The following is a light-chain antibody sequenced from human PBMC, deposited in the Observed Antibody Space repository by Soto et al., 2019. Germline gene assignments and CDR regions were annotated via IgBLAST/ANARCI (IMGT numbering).Light chain of an antibody. Sequence: HSVLTQPPSVSGAPGQRVTISGTGSSSNIGPSYDVHWYQQLPGTAPKLLIYANTNRPSGVPDRFSGSRSGTSASLAITGLQAEDEADYYFQSYDSSLSGYVFGTGTKVTVL. CDR2: ANT. CDR3: QSYDSSLSGYV. CDR1: SSNIGPSYD. J-gene: IGLJ1*01. V-gene: IGLV1-40*01.